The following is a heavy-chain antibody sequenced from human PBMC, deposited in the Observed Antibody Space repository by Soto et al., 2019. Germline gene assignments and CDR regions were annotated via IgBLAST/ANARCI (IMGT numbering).Heavy chain of an antibody. CDR1: GDSVSSNSAA. D-gene: IGHD3-9*01. J-gene: IGHJ5*02. CDR3: ARERPYYDILNGFSGWFDP. Sequence: SQTLSLTCAISGDSVSSNSAAWNWMRQSPSRGLEWLGRTYYRSKWYNDYAVSVKSRININPDASKNPFSLQLNSVTHEDTAVYYCARERPYYDILNGFSGWFDPWGRGTRVTVAS. CDR2: TYYRSKWYN. V-gene: IGHV6-1*01.